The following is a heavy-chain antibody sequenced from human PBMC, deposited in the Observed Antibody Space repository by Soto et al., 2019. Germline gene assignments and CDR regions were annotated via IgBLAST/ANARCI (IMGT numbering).Heavy chain of an antibody. CDR2: ISGSGGPT. CDR1: GVSFRNYA. J-gene: IGHJ4*02. D-gene: IGHD3-22*01. CDR3: AKDRYYESSRPAFEY. V-gene: IGHV3-23*01. Sequence: EVQLLESGGGLVQPGGSLRLSCAASGVSFRNYAMAWVRQAPGKGLEWVSGISGSGGPTYYADFVKGRFAISRDNSNNTLYQQMNSLRGEGTALYFCAKDRYYESSRPAFEYWGQGALVTVSS.